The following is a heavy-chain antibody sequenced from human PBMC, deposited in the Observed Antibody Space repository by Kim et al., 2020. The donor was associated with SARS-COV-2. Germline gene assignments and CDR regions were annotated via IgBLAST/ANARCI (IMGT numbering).Heavy chain of an antibody. CDR3: ARHTSTNNYGYFDP. CDR2: ISTSGAT. V-gene: IGHV4-4*07. CDR1: GDSKSPY. J-gene: IGHJ5*02. D-gene: IGHD6-25*01. Sequence: SETLSLNCTVTGDSKSPYWHWIRQPAGKGMEWIGRISTSGATYYNPSLKSRVRLALDMSKKQASLEMTSLTVADTAIYYCARHTSTNNYGYFDPWGQGTL.